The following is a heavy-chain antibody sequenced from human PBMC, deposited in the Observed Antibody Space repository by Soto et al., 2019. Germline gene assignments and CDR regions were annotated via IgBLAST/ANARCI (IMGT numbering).Heavy chain of an antibody. D-gene: IGHD2-2*01. CDR2: ISSSSSYI. Sequence: GGSLRLSWAASGFTFSSYSRNWVRQDPGKGLEWVSSISSSSSYIYYADSVKGRFTISRDNAKNSLYLQMNSLRAEDTAVYYCARDVYCSSTSCYLNYYYYMDVWGKGTTVTVSS. J-gene: IGHJ6*03. V-gene: IGHV3-21*01. CDR3: ARDVYCSSTSCYLNYYYYMDV. CDR1: GFTFSSYS.